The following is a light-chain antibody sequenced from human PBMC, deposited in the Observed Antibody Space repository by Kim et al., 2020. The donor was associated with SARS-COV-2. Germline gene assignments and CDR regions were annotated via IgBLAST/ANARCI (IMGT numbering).Light chain of an antibody. V-gene: IGKV1-12*01. J-gene: IGKJ4*01. CDR3: QQATNSPVT. CDR2: AAS. CDR1: QGISRW. Sequence: DIQMTQSSSSVSASVGNTVTITCRASQGISRWLAWYQQKPGKAPKLMIYAASILQSGVPSRFSGSGSGTDFALTISSLQPEDFATYYCQQATNSPVTFGGGTKVDIK.